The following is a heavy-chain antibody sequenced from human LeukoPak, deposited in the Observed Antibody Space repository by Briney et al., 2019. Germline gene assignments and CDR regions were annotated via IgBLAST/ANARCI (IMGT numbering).Heavy chain of an antibody. V-gene: IGHV5-51*01. CDR2: IYPGDSDT. J-gene: IGHJ3*02. D-gene: IGHD2-2*01. CDR1: GYSFTSYW. CDR3: ARPAYCSSTSCYGNWGAFDI. Sequence: GESLKISCKGSGYSFTSYWIGWVRQMPGKGLEWMGIIYPGDSDTRYSPSFQGQVTISDDKSISTAYLQWSSLKASDTAMYYCARPAYCSSTSCYGNWGAFDIWGQGTMVTVSS.